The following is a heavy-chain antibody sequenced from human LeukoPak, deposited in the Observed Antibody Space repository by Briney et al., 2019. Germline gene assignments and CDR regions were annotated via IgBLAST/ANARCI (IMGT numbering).Heavy chain of an antibody. CDR3: AKANHGMYSGSYYNWFDP. Sequence: GRSLRLSCAASGFILNDYGMHWVRQAPGKGLEWVADIWFDKNQHFADSVKGRFTISRDNSKNTLYLQMNSLRAEDTAVYYCAKANHGMYSGSYYNWFDPWGQGTLVTVSS. CDR2: IWFDKNQ. CDR1: GFILNDYG. V-gene: IGHV3-33*06. D-gene: IGHD1-26*01. J-gene: IGHJ5*02.